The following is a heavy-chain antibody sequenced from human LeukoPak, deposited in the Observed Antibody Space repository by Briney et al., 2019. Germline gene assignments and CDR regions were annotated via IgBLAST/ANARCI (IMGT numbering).Heavy chain of an antibody. CDR1: GNYW. Sequence: GGSLRLSCAASGNYWMHWVRQAPGKGLEWVSGISWNSGSIGYADSVKGRFTISRDNAKNSLYLRMNSLRAEDTALYYCAKVSSGWSGGYYFDYWGQGTLVTVSS. CDR2: ISWNSGSI. J-gene: IGHJ4*02. CDR3: AKVSSGWSGGYYFDY. V-gene: IGHV3-9*01. D-gene: IGHD6-19*01.